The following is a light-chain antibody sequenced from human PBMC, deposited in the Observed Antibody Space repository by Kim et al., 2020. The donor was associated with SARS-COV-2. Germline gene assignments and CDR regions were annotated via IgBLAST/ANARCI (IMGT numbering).Light chain of an antibody. Sequence: EIVLTQSPGTLSLSPGERATLSCRASQSVGGVYSAWYQQKPGQAPRLLFYDASNRAIGVPDRFSGSGSGTDFTLTISRLEPKDFAVYYCHQYGSSPQTFGQGTKVDIK. V-gene: IGKV3-20*01. CDR3: HQYGSSPQT. CDR1: QSVGGVY. CDR2: DAS. J-gene: IGKJ1*01.